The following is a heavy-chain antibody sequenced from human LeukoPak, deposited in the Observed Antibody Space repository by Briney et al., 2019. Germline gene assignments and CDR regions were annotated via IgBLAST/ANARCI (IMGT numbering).Heavy chain of an antibody. CDR2: ISSSSSYI. CDR3: ARFQYYYDSSGYMRGRYFDY. V-gene: IGHV3-21*01. D-gene: IGHD3-22*01. Sequence: GGSPRLSCAAPGLPFSSYSINWVRQAPGRGLEWVSSISSSSSYIYYADSVKGRFTISRDNAKNSLYLKMNSLRAEDTAVYYCARFQYYYDSSGYMRGRYFDYWGQGTLVTVSS. J-gene: IGHJ4*02. CDR1: GLPFSSYS.